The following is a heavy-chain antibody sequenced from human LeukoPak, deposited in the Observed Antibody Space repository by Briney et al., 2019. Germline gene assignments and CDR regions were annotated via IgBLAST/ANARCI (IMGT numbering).Heavy chain of an antibody. J-gene: IGHJ3*02. CDR1: GFTFSSYG. Sequence: GGSLRLSCAASGFTFSSYGMHWVRQAPGKGLEWVSVIYSGGSTYYADSVKGRFTISRDNSKNTLYLQMNSLRAEDTAVYYCARDVRGGGYFSGAFDMWGQGTMVTVSS. CDR2: IYSGGST. CDR3: ARDVRGGGYFSGAFDM. D-gene: IGHD1-26*01. V-gene: IGHV3-53*01.